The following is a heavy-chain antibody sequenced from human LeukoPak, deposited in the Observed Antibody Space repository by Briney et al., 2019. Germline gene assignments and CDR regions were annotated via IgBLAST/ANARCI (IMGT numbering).Heavy chain of an antibody. V-gene: IGHV3-48*03. J-gene: IGHJ4*02. CDR2: ISSSGSTI. CDR3: AKDPALRVAVVVVAAKREGY. CDR1: GFTFSSYE. D-gene: IGHD2-15*01. Sequence: PGGSLRLSCAASGFTFSSYEMNLVRQAPGKGLEWVSYISSSGSTIYYADSVKGRFTISRDNSKNTLYLQMNSLRAEDTAVYYCAKDPALRVAVVVVAAKREGYWGQGTLVTVSS.